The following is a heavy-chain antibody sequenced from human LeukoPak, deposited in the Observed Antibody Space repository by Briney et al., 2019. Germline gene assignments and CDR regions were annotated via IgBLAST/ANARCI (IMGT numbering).Heavy chain of an antibody. CDR3: ARGVAASTGYHYYYGMDV. J-gene: IGHJ6*02. Sequence: SETLSLTCTVSGGSISSYYWSWIRQPAGKGLEWIGRIYTSGSTNYNPSLKSRVTMSVDTSKNQFSLKLSSVTAADTAVYYCARGVAASTGYHYYYGMDVWGQGTTVTVSS. CDR2: IYTSGST. CDR1: GGSISSYY. D-gene: IGHD2-15*01. V-gene: IGHV4-4*07.